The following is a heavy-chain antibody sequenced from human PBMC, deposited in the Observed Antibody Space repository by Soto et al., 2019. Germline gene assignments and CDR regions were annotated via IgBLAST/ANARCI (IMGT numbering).Heavy chain of an antibody. CDR2: ISSSGSTI. CDR3: AQYSSSSPYYYYYGMDV. CDR1: GFTFSSYE. Sequence: GGSLRLSCAASGFTFSSYEMNWVRQAPGKGLEWVSYISSSGSTIYYADSVKGRFTISRDNAKNSLYLQMNSLRAEDTAVYYCAQYSSSSPYYYYYGMDVWGQGTTVTVSS. D-gene: IGHD6-6*01. V-gene: IGHV3-48*03. J-gene: IGHJ6*02.